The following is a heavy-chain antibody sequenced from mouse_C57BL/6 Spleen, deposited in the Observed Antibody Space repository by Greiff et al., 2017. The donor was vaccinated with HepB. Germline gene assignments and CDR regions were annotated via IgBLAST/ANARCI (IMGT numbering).Heavy chain of an antibody. V-gene: IGHV1-26*01. D-gene: IGHD2-1*01. J-gene: IGHJ4*01. CDR2: INPNNGGT. Sequence: EVQLQQSGPELVKPGASVKISCKASGYTFTDYYMNWVKQSHGKSLEWIGDINPNNGGTSYNQKFKGKATLTVDKSSSTAYMELRSLTSEDSAVYYCARGGNYVSYYAMDYWGQGTSVTVSS. CDR1: GYTFTDYY. CDR3: ARGGNYVSYYAMDY.